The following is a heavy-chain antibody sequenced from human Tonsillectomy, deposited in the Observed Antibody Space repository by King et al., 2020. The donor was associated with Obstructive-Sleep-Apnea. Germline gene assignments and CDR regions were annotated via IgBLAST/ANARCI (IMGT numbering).Heavy chain of an antibody. CDR2: INHSGST. J-gene: IGHJ6*02. Sequence: VQLQQWGAGLLKPSETLSLTCAVYGGSFSGYYWSWIRQPPGKGLEWIGEINHSGSTNYNPSLKSRVTISVDTSKNQFSLKLSSVTAADTAVYYCARGDLLQAWFGERYYYGMDVWGQGTTVTVSS. CDR1: GGSFSGYY. V-gene: IGHV4-34*01. CDR3: ARGDLLQAWFGERYYYGMDV. D-gene: IGHD3-10*01.